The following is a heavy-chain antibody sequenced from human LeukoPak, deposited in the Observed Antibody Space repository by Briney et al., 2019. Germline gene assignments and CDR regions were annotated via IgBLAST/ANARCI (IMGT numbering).Heavy chain of an antibody. V-gene: IGHV3-48*01. CDR1: GFMFDTYI. CDR3: ARVSARGYDY. Sequence: GRSLRLSCAASGFMFDTYIMTWVRQAPGKGLEWLSYINSINAVYYTDSVQGRFNISRDNAKDSLYLQMNSLRVEDTAMYYCARVSARGYDYWGRGTLVTVSS. D-gene: IGHD5-18*01. J-gene: IGHJ4*02. CDR2: INSINAV.